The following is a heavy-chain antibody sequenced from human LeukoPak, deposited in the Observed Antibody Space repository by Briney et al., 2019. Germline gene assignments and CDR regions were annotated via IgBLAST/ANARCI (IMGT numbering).Heavy chain of an antibody. CDR3: ARGMSGNYPNILDY. Sequence: GGSLRLSCAVSGFTVSNNYMTWVRQAPGKGLELVSVIYTDGTTYYIDSVRGRFTISKDGSKNTLYLHMNSLRAEDTAIYYCARGMSGNYPNILDYWGQGTLVTVSS. J-gene: IGHJ4*02. V-gene: IGHV3-66*01. CDR2: IYTDGTT. CDR1: GFTVSNNY. D-gene: IGHD1-7*01.